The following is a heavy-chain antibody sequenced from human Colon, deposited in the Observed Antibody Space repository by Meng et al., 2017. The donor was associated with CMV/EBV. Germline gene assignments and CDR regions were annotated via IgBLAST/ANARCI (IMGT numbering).Heavy chain of an antibody. CDR3: ARDIASTGTGGPDY. CDR1: AYTFTSYG. J-gene: IGHJ4*02. V-gene: IGHV1-18*01. D-gene: IGHD6-13*01. CDR2: INTNNGKT. Sequence: SAYTFTSYGISWVRQPPGQGLERMGWINTNNGKTNYAQNLQGRVTMTTDTSSTTAYMELRSLISDDTAVYYCARDIASTGTGGPDYWGQGTLVTVSS.